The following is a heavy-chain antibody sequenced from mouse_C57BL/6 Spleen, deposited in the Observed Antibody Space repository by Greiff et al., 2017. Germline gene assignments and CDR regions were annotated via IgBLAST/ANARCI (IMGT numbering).Heavy chain of an antibody. V-gene: IGHV5-15*01. CDR2: ISNLAYSI. J-gene: IGHJ1*03. CDR1: GFTFSDYG. CDR3: ARHNWYFDV. Sequence: EVQLVESGGGLVQPGGSLKLSCAASGFTFSDYGMAWVRQAPRKGPEWVAVISNLAYSIYYADTVTGRFTISRENAKNTLYLDMSSLRSEDTAMYYCARHNWYFDVWGTGTTVTVSS.